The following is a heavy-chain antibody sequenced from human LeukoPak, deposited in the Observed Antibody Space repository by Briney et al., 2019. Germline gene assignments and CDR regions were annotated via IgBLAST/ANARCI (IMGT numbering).Heavy chain of an antibody. CDR2: INPSGGST. CDR1: GYTFTSYY. D-gene: IGHD5-18*01. Sequence: ASVKVSCKASGYTFTSYYMHWVRQAPGQGLEWMGIINPSGGSTSYAQKFQGRVTMTRDTSTSTVYMELGSLRSEDTAVYYCAREVDTAMNIYYYGMDVWGQGTTVTVSS. J-gene: IGHJ6*02. CDR3: AREVDTAMNIYYYGMDV. V-gene: IGHV1-46*01.